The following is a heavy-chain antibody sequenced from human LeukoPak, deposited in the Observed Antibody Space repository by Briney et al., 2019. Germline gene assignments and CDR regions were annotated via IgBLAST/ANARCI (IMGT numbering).Heavy chain of an antibody. CDR2: ISNDGSDK. J-gene: IGHJ4*02. CDR1: RFTFSSYA. Sequence: GGSLRLSCAASRFTFSSYAIHWVRQAPGKGLEWLAVISNDGSDKYYTGSVKGRFTISRDNSKNTLYLQMNSLRAEDTAVYYCARSQTPYSGSYFDYWGQGTLVTVSS. D-gene: IGHD1-26*01. CDR3: ARSQTPYSGSYFDY. V-gene: IGHV3-30-3*01.